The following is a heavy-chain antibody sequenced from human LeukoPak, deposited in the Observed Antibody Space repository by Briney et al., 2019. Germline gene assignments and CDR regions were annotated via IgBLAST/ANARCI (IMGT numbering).Heavy chain of an antibody. CDR1: GFTFSTYG. CDR3: AKDRQTLLYYFDY. J-gene: IGHJ4*02. Sequence: GGSLRLSCAASGFTFSTYGMHWVRQAPGKGLEWVAVISYDGSNKYYAGSVKGRFTISRDNSKNTLYLQMNSLRAEDTAVYYCAKDRQTLLYYFDYWGQGTLVTVSS. D-gene: IGHD2-15*01. CDR2: ISYDGSNK. V-gene: IGHV3-30*18.